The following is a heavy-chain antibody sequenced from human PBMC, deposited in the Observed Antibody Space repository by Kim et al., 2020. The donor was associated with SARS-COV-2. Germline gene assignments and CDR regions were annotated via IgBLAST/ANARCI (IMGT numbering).Heavy chain of an antibody. D-gene: IGHD3-22*01. CDR3: ASENLYYDSSGYNSGSFD. V-gene: IGHV3-66*01. J-gene: IGHJ3*02. CDR1: GFTVSNNY. Sequence: GGSLRLSCAASGFTVSNNYMSWVRQAPGKGLEWVSVIYSGGSTDYADSVRGRFTVSRDKCKNMVYLQMNSLGAEDTAVYYCASENLYYDSSGYNSGSFD. CDR2: IYSGGST.